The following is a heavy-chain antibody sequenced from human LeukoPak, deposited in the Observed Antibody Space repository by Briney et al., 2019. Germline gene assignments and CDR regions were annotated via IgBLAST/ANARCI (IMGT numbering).Heavy chain of an antibody. CDR3: ARVQGDRGDSPSFDY. CDR2: IKQDGSEK. J-gene: IGHJ4*02. V-gene: IGHV3-7*01. D-gene: IGHD2-21*02. Sequence: PGGSLRLSCAASGFTFSSYGMHWVRQAPGKGLEWVANIKQDGSEKYYVDSVKGRFTISRDNAKNSLYLQMNSLRAEDTAVYYCARVQGDRGDSPSFDYWGQGTLVTVSS. CDR1: GFTFSSYG.